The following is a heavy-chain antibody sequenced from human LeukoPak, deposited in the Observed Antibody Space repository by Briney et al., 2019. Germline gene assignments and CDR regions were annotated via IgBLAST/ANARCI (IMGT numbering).Heavy chain of an antibody. V-gene: IGHV3-7*01. CDR2: IKQDGSER. CDR3: ARDRTVTTSIPYGMDV. J-gene: IGHJ6*02. D-gene: IGHD4-17*01. CDR1: GFSMSVYW. Sequence: GGSLRLSCEASGFSMSVYWMSWVRQAPGKGLEWVGNIKQDGSERNYVDSVKGRFTISRDNAKKSLYLQMNSLRAEDTAVYYCARDRTVTTSIPYGMDVWGQGTTVTVSS.